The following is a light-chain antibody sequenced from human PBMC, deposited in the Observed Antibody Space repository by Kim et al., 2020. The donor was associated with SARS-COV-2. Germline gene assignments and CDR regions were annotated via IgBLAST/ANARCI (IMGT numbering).Light chain of an antibody. J-gene: IGKJ3*01. CDR2: AAS. CDR1: QSISSH. V-gene: IGKV1-39*01. Sequence: DIQMTQSPSSLSASVGDRVTITCRTTQSISSHLNWYQQKPGRAPKLLISAASTLQGGVPSRFSGSGSETDFTLTISSLQPEDFATYFCHQSYITPFTFGPGTRWISN. CDR3: HQSYITPFT.